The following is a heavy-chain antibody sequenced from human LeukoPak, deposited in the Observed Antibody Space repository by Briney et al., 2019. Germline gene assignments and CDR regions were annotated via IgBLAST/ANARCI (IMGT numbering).Heavy chain of an antibody. CDR2: LSGSGGST. J-gene: IGHJ4*02. V-gene: IGHV3-23*01. Sequence: PGGSLRLSCAASGFTFSSYAMSWVRQAPGKGLEWVSGLSGSGGSTYYADSVKGRLTISRDNSKNTLYLQMNSLRAEDTAVYYCAKAEMKWLQFDYFDYWGQGTLVTVSS. CDR1: GFTFSSYA. D-gene: IGHD5-24*01. CDR3: AKAEMKWLQFDYFDY.